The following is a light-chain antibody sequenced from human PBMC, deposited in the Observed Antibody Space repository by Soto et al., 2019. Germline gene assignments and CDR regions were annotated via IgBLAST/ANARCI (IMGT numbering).Light chain of an antibody. Sequence: QSALTQPPSASGSPGQSVTISCSGTSSDVGGYNYVSWYQQHPGKAPKLMVFEVSKRPSGVPDRFSGSKSGNTASLTVSGLKAEDEADYYCASYTGSINWVFGGGTKLTVL. CDR1: SSDVGGYNY. CDR3: ASYTGSINWV. J-gene: IGLJ3*02. V-gene: IGLV2-8*01. CDR2: EVS.